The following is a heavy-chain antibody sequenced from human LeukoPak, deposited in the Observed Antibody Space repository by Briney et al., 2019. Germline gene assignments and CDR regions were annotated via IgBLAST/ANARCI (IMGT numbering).Heavy chain of an antibody. CDR2: INGNSHYT. V-gene: IGHV3-23*01. D-gene: IGHD1-1*01. CDR3: AKQRATGAGTDTRYFDY. J-gene: IGHJ4*02. CDR1: GFTFSTFA. Sequence: PGGSLRLSCAASGFTFSTFAMSWVRQVPGKGLEWVSAINGNSHYTYHADSVTGRFTISRDNSKNTLYLQMHSLRTEDTAVYYCAKQRATGAGTDTRYFDYWGQGSLVTVSS.